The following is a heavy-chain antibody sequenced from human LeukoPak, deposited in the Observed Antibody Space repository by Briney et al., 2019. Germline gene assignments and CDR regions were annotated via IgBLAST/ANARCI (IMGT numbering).Heavy chain of an antibody. CDR2: INPNSGGT. V-gene: IGHV1-2*06. CDR3: ARDGYSRGYAFDI. CDR1: GYTFTGYY. J-gene: IGHJ3*02. D-gene: IGHD4-11*01. Sequence: ASVKVSCKASGYTFTGYYMHWLRQAPGQGLEWMGRINPNSGGTNYAQKFQGRVTMTRDTSISTAYMELSRLRSDDTAVYYCARDGYSRGYAFDIWGQGTMVTVSS.